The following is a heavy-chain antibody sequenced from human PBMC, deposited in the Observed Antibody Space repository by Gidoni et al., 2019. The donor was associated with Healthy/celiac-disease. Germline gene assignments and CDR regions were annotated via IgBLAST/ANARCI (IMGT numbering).Heavy chain of an antibody. CDR3: ARDPARTGQLVQKYFQH. CDR1: GYPVTGYY. Sequence: QVQLVQSGAEVKKPGASVHVSCKASGYPVTGYYMHWVRQAPGQGLEWMGWINPNSGGINYAQKFQGRVTMTRDTSISTAYMELSRLRSDDTAVYYCARDPARTGQLVQKYFQHWGQGTLVTVSS. V-gene: IGHV1-2*02. D-gene: IGHD6-6*01. J-gene: IGHJ1*01. CDR2: INPNSGGI.